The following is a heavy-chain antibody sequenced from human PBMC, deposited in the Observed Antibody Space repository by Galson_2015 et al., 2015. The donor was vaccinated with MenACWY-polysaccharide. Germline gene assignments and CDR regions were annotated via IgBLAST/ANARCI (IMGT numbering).Heavy chain of an antibody. CDR3: ARVEKYSGSFYILY. Sequence: SETLSLTCAVSDYSIRSGYFWGWIRQPPGKGLEWIASTFHSGTTYYNPSLKSRVTISVDTSKNQFSLKLSSVTAADTAVYYCARVEKYSGSFYILYWGQGTLVTVSS. CDR2: TFHSGTT. V-gene: IGHV4-38-2*01. CDR1: DYSIRSGYF. D-gene: IGHD1-26*01. J-gene: IGHJ4*02.